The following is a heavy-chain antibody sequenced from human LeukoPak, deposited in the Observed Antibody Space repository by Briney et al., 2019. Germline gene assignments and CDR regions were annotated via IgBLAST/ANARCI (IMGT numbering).Heavy chain of an antibody. J-gene: IGHJ1*01. CDR3: ASLMNTYYYDSSGYLQH. Sequence: VASVKVSCKASGYTFTGYYMHWVRQAPGQGLEWMGWINPNSGGTNYAQKFQGRVTMTRDTSISTAYMELSRLRSDDTAVYYCASLMNTYYYDSSGYLQHWGQGTLVTVSS. CDR2: INPNSGGT. CDR1: GYTFTGYY. D-gene: IGHD3-22*01. V-gene: IGHV1-2*02.